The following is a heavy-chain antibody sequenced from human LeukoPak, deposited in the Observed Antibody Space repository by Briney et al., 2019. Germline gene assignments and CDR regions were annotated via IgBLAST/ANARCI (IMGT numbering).Heavy chain of an antibody. V-gene: IGHV4-39*07. J-gene: IGHJ6*03. CDR1: GGSISSTSYY. D-gene: IGHD4-17*01. CDR3: ARSTYGDYLYYYYYYYMDV. CDR2: IYYSGST. Sequence: SETLSLTCVVSGGSISSTSYYWGWIRQPPGKGLEWIGSIYYSGSTYYNPSLKSRVTISVDTSKNQFSLKLSSVTAADTAVYYCARSTYGDYLYYYYYYYMDVWGKGTTVTISS.